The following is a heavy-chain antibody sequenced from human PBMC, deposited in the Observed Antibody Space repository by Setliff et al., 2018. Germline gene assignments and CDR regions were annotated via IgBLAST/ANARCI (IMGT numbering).Heavy chain of an antibody. Sequence: ASVKVSCKASGYTFTSYGISWVRQAPGQGLEWMGWINPNSGGTNYAQKFQGRVTMTRNTSISTAYMDLSSLRFEDTAVYYCARAQSWSGGPYYFDNWGQGTLVTV. CDR1: GYTFTSYG. CDR3: ARAQSWSGGPYYFDN. D-gene: IGHD3-3*01. J-gene: IGHJ4*02. CDR2: INPNSGGT. V-gene: IGHV1-8*02.